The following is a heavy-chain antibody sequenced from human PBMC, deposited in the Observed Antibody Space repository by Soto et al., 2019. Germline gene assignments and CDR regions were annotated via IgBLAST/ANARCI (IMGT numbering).Heavy chain of an antibody. CDR1: GYTFTSYA. CDR3: ARDLSQLCSSTSCYVWYYMDV. CDR2: INAGNGNT. Sequence: ASVKVSCKASGYTFTSYATHWVRQAPGQRLEWMGWINAGNGNTKYSQKFQGRVTITRDTSASTAYMELSSLRPEDTAVYYCARDLSQLCSSTSCYVWYYMDVWGKGTTVTVSS. J-gene: IGHJ6*03. V-gene: IGHV1-3*01. D-gene: IGHD2-2*01.